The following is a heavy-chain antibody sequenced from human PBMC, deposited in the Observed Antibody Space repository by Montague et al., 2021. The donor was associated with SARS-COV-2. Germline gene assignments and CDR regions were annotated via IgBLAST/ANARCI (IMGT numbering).Heavy chain of an antibody. CDR1: GFPFSSYW. J-gene: IGHJ4*02. D-gene: IGHD3-10*01. Sequence: SLRLSCAASGFPFSSYWMSWVRQAPGKGLEWVANIKQDGSEKYYVDSVKGRFTISGDNAKNSLYLQMNSLRAEDTAVYYCARRGAFRYYYFDYWGQGTLVTVSS. CDR3: ARRGAFRYYYFDY. V-gene: IGHV3-7*01. CDR2: IKQDGSEK.